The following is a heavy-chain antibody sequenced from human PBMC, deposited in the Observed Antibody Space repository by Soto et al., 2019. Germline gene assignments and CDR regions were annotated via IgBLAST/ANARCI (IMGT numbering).Heavy chain of an antibody. J-gene: IGHJ5*02. CDR3: AKAVATTFGWFEP. CDR1: GITFSSYA. D-gene: IGHD2-15*01. V-gene: IGHV3-23*01. CDR2: ISGSGGIT. Sequence: EVPLLESGGGLVQPGGSLRLSCAASGITFSSYAMNWVRQAPGKGLEWVSSISGSGGITHYADSVKGRFTISRDNSKNTLYLQMNTLRAEDTDIYYCAKAVATTFGWFEPWGQGTLVTVSS.